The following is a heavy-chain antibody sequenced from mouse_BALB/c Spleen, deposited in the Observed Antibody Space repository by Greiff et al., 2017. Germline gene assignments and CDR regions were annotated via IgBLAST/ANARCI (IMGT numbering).Heavy chain of an antibody. CDR1: GYTFTSYV. CDR3: AREYGYDGYAMDY. CDR2: INPYNDGT. D-gene: IGHD2-2*01. V-gene: IGHV1-14*01. J-gene: IGHJ4*01. Sequence: VQLQQSGPELVKPGASVKMSCKASGYTFTSYVMHWVKQKPGQGLEWIGYINPYNDGTKYNEKFKGKATLTSDKSSSTAYMELSSLTSEDSAVYYCAREYGYDGYAMDYWGQGTSVTVSS.